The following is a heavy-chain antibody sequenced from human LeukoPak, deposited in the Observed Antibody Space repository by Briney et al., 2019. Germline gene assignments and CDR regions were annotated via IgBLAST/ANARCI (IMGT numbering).Heavy chain of an antibody. CDR1: GGSISSSSYY. V-gene: IGHV4-39*02. J-gene: IGHJ4*02. CDR2: IYYSGST. Sequence: SETLSLTCTVSGGSISSSSYYWGWIRQPPGKGLEWIGSIYYSGSTYYNPSLKSRVTISVDTSKNHFSLKLSSVTAADTAVYYCARRGGYYYSDYWGQGTLVTVSS. D-gene: IGHD3-22*01. CDR3: ARRGGYYYSDY.